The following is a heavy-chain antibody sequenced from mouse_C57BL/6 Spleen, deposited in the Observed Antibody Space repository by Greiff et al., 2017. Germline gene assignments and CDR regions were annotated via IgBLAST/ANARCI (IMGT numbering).Heavy chain of an antibody. CDR2: IDPNSGGT. V-gene: IGHV1-72*01. D-gene: IGHD2-4*01. Sequence: QVQLQQPGAELVKPGASVKLSCKASGYTFTSYWMHWVKQRPGRGLEWIGRIDPNSGGTKYNEKFKGKATLTVDKPSSTAYMQLSSLTSEDSAVDDGARGGSYYDYGWFAYWGQGTLVTVSA. J-gene: IGHJ3*01. CDR3: ARGGSYYDYGWFAY. CDR1: GYTFTSYW.